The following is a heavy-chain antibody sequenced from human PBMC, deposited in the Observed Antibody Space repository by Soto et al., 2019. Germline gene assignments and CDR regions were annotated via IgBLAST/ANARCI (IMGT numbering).Heavy chain of an antibody. J-gene: IGHJ6*02. V-gene: IGHV1-18*01. Sequence: QVQLVQSGAEVKKPGASVKVSCKASGYTFTSYGISWVRQAPGQGLEWMGWISAYNGNTNYAQKLQGRVTMTTDTSTRTAYMELRSLRSDDTAVYYCARDLAGVIAVAGQPYYYYGMDVCGQGTTVTVSS. CDR1: GYTFTSYG. D-gene: IGHD6-19*01. CDR2: ISAYNGNT. CDR3: ARDLAGVIAVAGQPYYYYGMDV.